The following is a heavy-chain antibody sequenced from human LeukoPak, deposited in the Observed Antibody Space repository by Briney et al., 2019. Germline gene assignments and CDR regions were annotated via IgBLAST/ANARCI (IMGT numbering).Heavy chain of an antibody. CDR2: IYYSETT. Sequence: SETLSLTCSVSGGSISNYFWSWIRQPPGKGLECIGFIYYSETTNYNPSFKSRVTISVDTSKNQFSLKLNSVAAADTAVYYCARFPGGAEYRHYYYMDVWGKGTTVTVSS. CDR1: GGSISNYF. V-gene: IGHV4-59*01. J-gene: IGHJ6*03. D-gene: IGHD1-14*01. CDR3: ARFPGGAEYRHYYYMDV.